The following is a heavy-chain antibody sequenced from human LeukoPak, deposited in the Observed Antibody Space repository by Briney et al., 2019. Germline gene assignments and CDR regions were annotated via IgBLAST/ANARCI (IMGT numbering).Heavy chain of an antibody. CDR2: IWYDGSNK. Sequence: GGSLRLSCAASGFTFSSYGMHWVRQAPGKGLEWVAVIWYDGSNKYYADSVKGRFTISRDNSENTLYLQMNSLRAEDTAVYYCARGASNSVGAADYWGQGTLVTVSS. J-gene: IGHJ4*02. D-gene: IGHD1-26*01. CDR1: GFTFSSYG. CDR3: ARGASNSVGAADY. V-gene: IGHV3-33*01.